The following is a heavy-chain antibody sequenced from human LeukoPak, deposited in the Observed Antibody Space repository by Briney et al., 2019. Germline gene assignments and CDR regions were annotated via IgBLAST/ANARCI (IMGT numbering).Heavy chain of an antibody. D-gene: IGHD3-22*01. Sequence: SGGSLRLSCAASGFTFSSYAMSWVRQAPGKGLEWVSAVSGSGGSTYYADSVKGRFTISRDNSKNTLYLQMNSLRAEDTAVYYCAKDHAFYDSSGYYYYWGQGTLVTVSS. V-gene: IGHV3-23*01. CDR3: AKDHAFYDSSGYYYY. CDR2: VSGSGGST. J-gene: IGHJ4*02. CDR1: GFTFSSYA.